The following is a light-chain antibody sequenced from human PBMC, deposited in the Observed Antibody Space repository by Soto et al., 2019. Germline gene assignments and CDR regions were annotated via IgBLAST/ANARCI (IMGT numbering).Light chain of an antibody. J-gene: IGKJ1*01. Sequence: EIQLISYAPTLSASVRGVVPVICRASQSISRWLAWYQQKPGKAPKLLIYDASNLQSGVPSRFSGSGSGTEFTITISGLQPDDFAIYYCQQYNTYSRRTFGQGTRWIS. CDR3: QQYNTYSRRT. CDR2: DAS. V-gene: IGKV1-5*02. CDR1: QSISRW.